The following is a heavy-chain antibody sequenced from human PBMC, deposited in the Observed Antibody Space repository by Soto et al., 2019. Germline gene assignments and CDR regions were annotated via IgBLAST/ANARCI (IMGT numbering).Heavy chain of an antibody. CDR3: ATPGYTSDWYVGYFDF. Sequence: AASVKVSCKVSGKTLSELSMHWVRQAPGKGLEWMGGFDPDDGEAIHAQKFQGRVTLTEDTSTDTAYLELTSLRSDDTAVYFCATPGYTSDWYVGYFDFWGLGTLVTVSS. CDR1: GKTLSELS. V-gene: IGHV1-24*01. CDR2: FDPDDGEA. J-gene: IGHJ4*02. D-gene: IGHD3-9*01.